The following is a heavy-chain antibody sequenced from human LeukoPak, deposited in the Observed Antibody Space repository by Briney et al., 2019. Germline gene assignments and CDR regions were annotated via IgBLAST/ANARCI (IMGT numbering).Heavy chain of an antibody. J-gene: IGHJ4*02. CDR1: GFTFSSYA. D-gene: IGHD6-13*01. CDR3: AHAPGIAAAGRPKN. CDR2: ISGSGGST. V-gene: IGHV3-23*01. Sequence: PGGSLRLSCAASGFTFSSYAMSWVRQAPGKGLEWVSAISGSGGSTYYADSVTGRFTISRDNSENTLYLQMNSLRAEDTAVYYCAHAPGIAAAGRPKNWGQGTLVTVSS.